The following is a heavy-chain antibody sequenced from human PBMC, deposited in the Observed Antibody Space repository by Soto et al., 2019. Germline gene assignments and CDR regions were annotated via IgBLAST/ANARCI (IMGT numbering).Heavy chain of an antibody. Sequence: PSETLSLTCTVSGGSISSGGYSWSWIRQPPGKGLEWIGYISISGNTDYSPSLKSRATISADTSRNQFSLKLRSVNTADTAVYFCARGREVFHAGSGPRWMWLPSRGQGTLGTVSS. D-gene: IGHD3-3*01. CDR1: GGSISSGGYS. J-gene: IGHJ4*02. CDR3: ARGREVFHAGSGPRWMWLPS. CDR2: ISISGNT. V-gene: IGHV4-61*08.